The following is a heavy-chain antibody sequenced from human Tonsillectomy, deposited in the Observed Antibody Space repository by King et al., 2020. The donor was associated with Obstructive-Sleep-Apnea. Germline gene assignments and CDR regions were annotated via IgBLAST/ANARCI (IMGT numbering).Heavy chain of an antibody. CDR2: IYHSGST. Sequence: QLQESGPGLVKPSETLSLTCTVSGYSISSGYYWGWIRQPPGKGLEWIGSIYHSGSTYYNPSLKSRVTISVDTSKNQFSLKLSSVTAADTAVYYCARAWGFTIFGVVILNWFDPWGQGTLVTVSS. V-gene: IGHV4-38-2*02. D-gene: IGHD3-3*01. J-gene: IGHJ5*02. CDR1: GYSISSGYY. CDR3: ARAWGFTIFGVVILNWFDP.